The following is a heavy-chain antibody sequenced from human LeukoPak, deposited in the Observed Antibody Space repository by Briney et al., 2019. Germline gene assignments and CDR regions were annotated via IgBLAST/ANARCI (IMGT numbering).Heavy chain of an antibody. D-gene: IGHD2-2*02. CDR1: GFTFSSYS. CDR2: ISSSSSYI. CDR3: AREGCSSTSCYTRRFDY. V-gene: IGHV3-21*01. Sequence: GGSLRLSCAASGFTFSSYSMNWVRQAPGKGLEWVSSISSSSSYIYYADSVKGRFTISRDNAKNSLHLQMNSLRAEDTAVYYCAREGCSSTSCYTRRFDYWGQGALVTVSS. J-gene: IGHJ4*02.